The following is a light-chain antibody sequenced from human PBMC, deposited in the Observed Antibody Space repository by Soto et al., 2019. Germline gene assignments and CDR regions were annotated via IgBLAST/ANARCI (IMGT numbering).Light chain of an antibody. CDR3: CSYAGSYTFYV. J-gene: IGLJ1*01. Sequence: QSVLTQPRSVSGSPGQSVTISCTGSSGDIGAYDYVSWYQQHPGKAPRVVIHDVSKRPSGVPDRFSGSKSANTASLTISGLQAEDEADYYCCSYAGSYTFYVFGTGTKVTVL. V-gene: IGLV2-11*01. CDR1: SGDIGAYDY. CDR2: DVS.